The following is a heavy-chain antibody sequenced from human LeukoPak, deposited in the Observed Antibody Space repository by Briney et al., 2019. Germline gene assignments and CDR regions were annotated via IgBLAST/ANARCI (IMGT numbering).Heavy chain of an antibody. V-gene: IGHV1-18*01. D-gene: IGHD2-2*01. CDR2: ISAYNGNT. J-gene: IGHJ4*02. CDR3: ARDYCSSTSCYPRGY. CDR1: GYTFTSYG. Sequence: ASVKVSCKASGYTFTSYGISWVRQAPGQGLEWMGWISAYNGNTNYAQKLQGRVTMTTDTSTSTAYMELRSPRSDDTAVYYCARDYCSSTSCYPRGYWGQGTLVTVSS.